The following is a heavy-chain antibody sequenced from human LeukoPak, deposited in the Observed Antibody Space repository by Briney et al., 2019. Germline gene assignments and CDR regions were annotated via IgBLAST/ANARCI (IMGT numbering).Heavy chain of an antibody. V-gene: IGHV5-51*07. Sequence: GESLKISCKGSVYSFTTSWIGWVHQLPGKGLEWMGIIYPGDSDSRYSPSFQGQVTISADKSISTAYLQWTSLKASDTAMYYCARHGLQGYGMDVWGQGTTVTVSS. CDR1: VYSFTTSW. J-gene: IGHJ6*02. CDR2: IYPGDSDS. CDR3: ARHGLQGYGMDV.